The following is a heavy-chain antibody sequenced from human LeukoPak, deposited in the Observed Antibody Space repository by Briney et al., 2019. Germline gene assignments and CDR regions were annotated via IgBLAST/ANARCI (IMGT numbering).Heavy chain of an antibody. V-gene: IGHV3-30-3*01. CDR2: ISYDGSNK. CDR3: ARSRYCSGGSCYFGSWFDP. J-gene: IGHJ5*02. CDR1: GFTFSSYA. Sequence: GTSLRLSCGASGFTFSSYAMHWVRQAPGKGLEWVAVISYDGSNKYYADSVKGRFTTSRDNSENTLYLQVNSLRAEDTAVYYCARSRYCSGGSCYFGSWFDPWGQGILVTVSS. D-gene: IGHD2-15*01.